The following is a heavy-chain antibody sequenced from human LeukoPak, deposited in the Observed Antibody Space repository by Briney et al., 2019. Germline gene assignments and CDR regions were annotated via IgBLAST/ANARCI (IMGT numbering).Heavy chain of an antibody. CDR3: AREPCSSTSCGNENDDDY. D-gene: IGHD2-2*01. J-gene: IGHJ4*02. CDR2: IIPILGIA. V-gene: IGHV1-69*04. Sequence: ASVKVSCKASGGTFSSYTISWVRQAPGQGLEWMGRIIPILGIANYAQKFQGRVTITADKSTSTAYMELSSLRSEDTAVYYCAREPCSSTSCGNENDDDYWGQGTLVTVSS. CDR1: GGTFSSYT.